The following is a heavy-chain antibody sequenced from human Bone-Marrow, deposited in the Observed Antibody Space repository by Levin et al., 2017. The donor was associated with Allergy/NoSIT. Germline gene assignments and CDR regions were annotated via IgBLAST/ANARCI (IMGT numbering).Heavy chain of an antibody. CDR2: IIPIVGTP. Sequence: ASVKVSCKLSGDTFSSHAISWVRQAPGQGLEWMGGIIPIVGTPKYAQRFQGRVTFTADESTSTVYMELSSLRSEDTAIYYCARDNGGYGYFDGSGYYHFSRIFNPQYYYGMDVWGQGTTVSVSS. V-gene: IGHV1-69*13. J-gene: IGHJ6*02. CDR3: ARDNGGYGYFDGSGYYHFSRIFNPQYYYGMDV. D-gene: IGHD3-22*01. CDR1: GDTFSSHA.